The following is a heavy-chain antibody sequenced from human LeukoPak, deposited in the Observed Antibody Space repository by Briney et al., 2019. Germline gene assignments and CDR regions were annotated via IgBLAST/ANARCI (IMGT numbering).Heavy chain of an antibody. CDR2: IYPGDSDT. V-gene: IGHV5-51*01. Sequence: GESLKISCKGSGYSFTSYWIGCVRQMPGKGLEWMGIIYPGDSDTRYSPSFQGQVTISADKSISTAYLQWSSLKASDTAMYYCARHADYYDSSGYYNLRAFDIWGQGTMVTVSS. CDR3: ARHADYYDSSGYYNLRAFDI. CDR1: GYSFTSYW. J-gene: IGHJ3*02. D-gene: IGHD3-22*01.